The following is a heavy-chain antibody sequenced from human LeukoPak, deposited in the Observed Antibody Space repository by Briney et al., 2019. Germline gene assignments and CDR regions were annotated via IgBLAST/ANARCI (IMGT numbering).Heavy chain of an antibody. CDR3: ARVRGGAYDFWSGPQLDY. D-gene: IGHD3-3*01. CDR1: GGSISSGGYY. V-gene: IGHV4-31*03. CDR2: IYYSGST. J-gene: IGHJ4*02. Sequence: PSETLSLTCTVSGGSISSGGYYWSWIRQHPGKGLEWIGYIYYSGSTYYNPSLKSRVTISVDTSKNQFSLKLSSVTAADTAVYYCARVRGGAYDFWSGPQLDYWGQGTLVTVSS.